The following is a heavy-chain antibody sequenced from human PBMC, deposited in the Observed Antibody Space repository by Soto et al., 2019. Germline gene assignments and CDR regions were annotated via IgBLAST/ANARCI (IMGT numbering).Heavy chain of an antibody. D-gene: IGHD1-20*01. Sequence: PGGSLRLSCAASGFTFSSYWMHWVRQAPGKGLVWVSRINSDGSSTSYADSVKGRFTISRDNAKNTLYLQMNSLRAEDTAVNYCARDWYNWNDVADYWGQGTLVTVSS. CDR3: ARDWYNWNDVADY. J-gene: IGHJ4*02. CDR2: INSDGSST. CDR1: GFTFSSYW. V-gene: IGHV3-74*01.